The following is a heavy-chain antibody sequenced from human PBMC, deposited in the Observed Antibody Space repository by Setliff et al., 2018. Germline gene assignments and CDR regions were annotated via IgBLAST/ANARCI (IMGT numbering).Heavy chain of an antibody. Sequence: ASVKVSCKASGYTFTTYGVAWVRQAPGQGLEWLGWISGYNGNTNYAQRFQGRVTTTIDXXTNTAYXXXXSLRSDDTAVYYCALEEYTSRWTKRFDPWGQGTLVTVSS. J-gene: IGHJ5*02. CDR3: ALEEYTSRWTKRFDP. CDR2: ISGYNGNT. CDR1: GYTFTTYG. D-gene: IGHD6-13*01. V-gene: IGHV1-18*01.